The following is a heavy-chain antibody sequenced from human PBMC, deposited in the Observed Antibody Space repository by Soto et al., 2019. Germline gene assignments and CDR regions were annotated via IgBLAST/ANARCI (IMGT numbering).Heavy chain of an antibody. D-gene: IGHD3-9*01. Sequence: PWGSLRLSCAASGFNVTGHYINWVRQAPGKGLQWVSLIYSGGSTYYAGSVTGRFTISRDNSKNTLYLQMNSLRAEDTAVYYCARDILTGPIDYWGQGTLVTVSS. CDR2: IYSGGST. J-gene: IGHJ4*02. CDR3: ARDILTGPIDY. V-gene: IGHV3-53*01. CDR1: GFNVTGHY.